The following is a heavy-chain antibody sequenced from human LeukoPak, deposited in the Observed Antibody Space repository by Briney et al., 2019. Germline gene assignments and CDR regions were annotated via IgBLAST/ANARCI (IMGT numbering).Heavy chain of an antibody. Sequence: GGSLRLSCAASGFIFSSYAMSWVRQAPGKGLEWVLSISGGGDSTYYADSVKGRFTISRDNSKNTLYLQMNSLRAEDTAIYYCAKGLYRSGWYYFDYWGQGTLVTVSS. CDR1: GFIFSSYA. CDR2: ISGGGDST. D-gene: IGHD6-19*01. J-gene: IGHJ4*02. V-gene: IGHV3-23*01. CDR3: AKGLYRSGWYYFDY.